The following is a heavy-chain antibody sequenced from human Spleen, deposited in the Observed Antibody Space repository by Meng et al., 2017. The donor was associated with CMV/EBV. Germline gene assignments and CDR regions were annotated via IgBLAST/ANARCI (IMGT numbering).Heavy chain of an antibody. CDR1: GFAFSSYW. CDR3: AREEVGCSSTSCYPYYYYYGMDV. J-gene: IGHJ6*02. Sequence: GESLKISCAASGFAFSSYWMPWVRQAPGKGLVWVSRINSDGSSTSYADSVKGRFTISRDNAKNTLYLQMNSLRAEDTAVYYCAREEVGCSSTSCYPYYYYYGMDVWGQGTTVTVSS. V-gene: IGHV3-74*01. D-gene: IGHD2-2*01. CDR2: INSDGSST.